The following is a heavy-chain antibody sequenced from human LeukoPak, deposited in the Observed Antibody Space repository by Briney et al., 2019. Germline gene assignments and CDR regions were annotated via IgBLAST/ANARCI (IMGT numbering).Heavy chain of an antibody. CDR2: ISGSGGST. J-gene: IGHJ4*02. CDR3: ARGVAATGDFDY. V-gene: IGHV3-23*01. D-gene: IGHD2-15*01. Sequence: GGSLRLSCAASGFTFSSYAMSWVRQAPGKGLEWVSAISGSGGSTYYADSVKGRFTISRDNSKNTLYLQMNSLRAEDTAVYYRARGVAATGDFDYWGQGTLVTVSS. CDR1: GFTFSSYA.